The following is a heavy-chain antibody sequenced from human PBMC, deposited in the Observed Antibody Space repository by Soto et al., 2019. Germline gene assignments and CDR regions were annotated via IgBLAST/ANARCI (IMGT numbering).Heavy chain of an antibody. J-gene: IGHJ4*02. Sequence: EVQLLESGGGLVQPGGSLRLSCAASGFTFSSYAMSWVRQAPGKGLEWVSAISGSGGSTYYADSVKGRFTISRDNSKNTLYLQMNSLRAEDTAVYYCAKSDDFWSGYYTFPDYWGQGTLVTVSS. V-gene: IGHV3-23*01. D-gene: IGHD3-3*01. CDR2: ISGSGGST. CDR3: AKSDDFWSGYYTFPDY. CDR1: GFTFSSYA.